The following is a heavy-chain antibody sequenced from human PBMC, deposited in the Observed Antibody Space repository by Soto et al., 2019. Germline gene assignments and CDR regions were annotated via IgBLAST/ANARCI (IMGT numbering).Heavy chain of an antibody. D-gene: IGHD2-2*01. CDR2: IGTNSDT. V-gene: IGHV3-23*01. CDR1: GFTFSSYA. CDR3: AKKYPGTRPFDY. J-gene: IGHJ4*02. Sequence: GGSLRLSFAASGFTFSSYAMTWVRQAPGKGLEWVSAIGTNSDTYYADSVKGRFTISRDNFKTTLYLQMNSLRAEDTALYYCAKKYPGTRPFDYWGQGTLVTVSS.